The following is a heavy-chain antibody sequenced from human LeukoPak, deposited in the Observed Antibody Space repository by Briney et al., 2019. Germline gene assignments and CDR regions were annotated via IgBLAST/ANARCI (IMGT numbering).Heavy chain of an antibody. CDR2: ISSSGSTI. J-gene: IGHJ6*04. Sequence: GGSLRLSCAASGFTFRIYAMSWVRQAPGKGLEWVSYISSSGSTIYYADSVKGRFTISRGNAKNSLYLQMNSLRAEDTAVYYCAELGITMIGGVWGKGTTVTISS. CDR3: AELGITMIGGV. V-gene: IGHV3-48*03. CDR1: GFTFRIYA. D-gene: IGHD3-10*02.